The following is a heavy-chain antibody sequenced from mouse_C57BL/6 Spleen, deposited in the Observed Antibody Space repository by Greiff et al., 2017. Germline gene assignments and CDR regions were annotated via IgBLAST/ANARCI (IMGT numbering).Heavy chain of an antibody. CDR2: IDPSDSYT. CDR3: AGYGKNYFDY. D-gene: IGHD2-1*01. J-gene: IGHJ2*01. V-gene: IGHV1-50*01. CDR1: GYTFTSYW. Sequence: VKLQQPGAELVKPGASVKLSCKASGYTFTSYWMQWVKQRPGQGLEWIGEIDPSDSYTNYNQKFKGKATLTVDTSSSTAYMQLSSLTSEDSAVYYCAGYGKNYFDYWGQGTTLTVSS.